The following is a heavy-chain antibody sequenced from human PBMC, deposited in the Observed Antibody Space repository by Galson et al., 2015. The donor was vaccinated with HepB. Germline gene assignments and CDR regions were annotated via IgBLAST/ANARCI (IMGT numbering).Heavy chain of an antibody. CDR1: GYTFTSYG. CDR2: ISTYNGNT. V-gene: IGHV1-18*01. J-gene: IGHJ4*02. Sequence: SVKVSCKASGYTFTSYGISWVRQAPGQGLEWMGWISTYNGNTNYAQKLQGRVTMTTDTSTSTAYMELRSLRSDDTAVYYCARPLAVAGRFDYWGQGTLVTVSS. CDR3: ARPLAVAGRFDY. D-gene: IGHD6-19*01.